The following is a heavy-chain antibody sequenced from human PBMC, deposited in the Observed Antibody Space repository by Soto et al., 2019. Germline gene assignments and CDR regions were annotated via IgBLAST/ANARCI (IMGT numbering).Heavy chain of an antibody. CDR2: ISGSGGST. CDR1: GFTFSSYA. D-gene: IGHD3-9*01. CDR3: AKGGEYYDIVTGYYPSDY. V-gene: IGHV3-23*01. Sequence: PGGSLRLSCAASGFTFSSYAMSWVRQAPGKGLEWVSAISGSGGSTYYADSVKGRFTISRDNSKNTLYVQMNSLRAEDTAVYYCAKGGEYYDIVTGYYPSDYWGQGTLVTVSS. J-gene: IGHJ4*02.